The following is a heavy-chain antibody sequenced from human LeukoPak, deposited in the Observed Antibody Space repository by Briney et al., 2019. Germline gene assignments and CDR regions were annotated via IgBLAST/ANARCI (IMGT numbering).Heavy chain of an antibody. J-gene: IGHJ4*02. CDR2: INPNSGGT. CDR1: GYTFTDYY. D-gene: IGHD3-10*01. V-gene: IGHV1-2*02. CDR3: ARSYYGSGSCDY. Sequence: ASVKVSCKASGYTFTDYYMHWVRQASGQGLEWMGWINPNSGGTNYAQKFQGRVTMTRDTSISTAYMELSRLRSDDTAVYYCARSYYGSGSCDYWGQGTLVTVSS.